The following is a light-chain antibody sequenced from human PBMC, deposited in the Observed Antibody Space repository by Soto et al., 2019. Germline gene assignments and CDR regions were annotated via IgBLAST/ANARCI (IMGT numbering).Light chain of an antibody. CDR1: QSVSSY. CDR2: GSS. CDR3: QQYGYSRT. V-gene: IGKV3-20*01. Sequence: EIVLTHSPATLSLSPGEGAALTWRASQSVSSYLAWYQQIPGQAPRLLIYGSSSRATDIPDRFSGSGSGTDFTLTISTLEPEDFAIYYCQQYGYSRTFGQGTKVDIK. J-gene: IGKJ1*01.